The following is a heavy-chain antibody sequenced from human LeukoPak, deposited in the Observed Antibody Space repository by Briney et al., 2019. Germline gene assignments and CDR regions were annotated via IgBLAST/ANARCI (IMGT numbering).Heavy chain of an antibody. Sequence: VASVKVSCKASGGTLSSYAISWVRQAPGQGLEWMGGIIPIFGTANYAQKFQGRVTITADESTSTAYMELSSLRSEDTAVYYCAKGVGVSYFDYWGQGTLVTVSS. CDR2: IIPIFGTA. CDR3: AKGVGVSYFDY. CDR1: GGTLSSYA. J-gene: IGHJ4*02. D-gene: IGHD1-26*01. V-gene: IGHV1-69*13.